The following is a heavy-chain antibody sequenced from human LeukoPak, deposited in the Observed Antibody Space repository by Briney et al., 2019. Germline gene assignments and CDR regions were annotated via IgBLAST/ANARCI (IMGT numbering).Heavy chain of an antibody. V-gene: IGHV3-21*05. CDR3: ARARVVTKWIDY. CDR1: GYPFSSYS. J-gene: IGHJ4*02. CDR2: ISVSGGVR. Sequence: GGSLRLSCVASGYPFSSYSMNWIRQAPGKGLEWVSYISVSGGVRSYADSVKGRFTISRDNAKNSLYLQMNSLRAEDTAVYYCARARVVTKWIDYWGQGTLVTVSS. D-gene: IGHD2-21*02.